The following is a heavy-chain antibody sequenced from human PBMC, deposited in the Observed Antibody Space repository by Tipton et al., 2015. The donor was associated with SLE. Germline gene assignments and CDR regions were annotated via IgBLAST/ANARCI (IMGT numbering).Heavy chain of an antibody. CDR1: GGSISGYY. J-gene: IGHJ3*02. D-gene: IGHD3-22*01. CDR3: ARRHFDTSGYYRGAFDI. CDR2: VYSSGST. Sequence: ILSLTCTVSGGSISGYYWSWIRQSPGEGLEWIGYVYSSGSTHYNPSLKSRVTISVDASKNQFSLRLTSVTAADTAVYYCARRHFDTSGYYRGAFDIWGQGTMVTVSS. V-gene: IGHV4-59*01.